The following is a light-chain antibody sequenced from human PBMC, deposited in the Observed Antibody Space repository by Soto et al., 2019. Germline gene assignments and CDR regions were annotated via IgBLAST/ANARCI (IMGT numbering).Light chain of an antibody. J-gene: IGKJ1*01. CDR1: QRIDRY. CDR2: DAS. CDR3: QQYKDGAWT. Sequence: DIQLTQSPSTLSASVGDRVTVTCRASQRIDRYLAWYQQKPGKAPKLLVYDASTLEGGVPSSFSGSGSATEFILTISSLQPYDFATYYCQQYKDGAWTFGQGTRVEIK. V-gene: IGKV1-5*01.